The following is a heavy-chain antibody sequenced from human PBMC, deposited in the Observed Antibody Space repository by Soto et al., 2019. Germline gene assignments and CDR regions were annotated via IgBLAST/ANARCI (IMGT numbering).Heavy chain of an antibody. CDR1: GFTFSMYS. CDR3: ARDHLILPAHDFFYGSDV. Sequence: DVHLVESGGGLVQPGQSLRLSCEVSGFTFSMYSMSWVRQAPGKGLEWVAKIPQEGGDGHYLDSVKGRFFISRDNAKNSVYLQMISLRGEDTAIYYSARDHLILPAHDFFYGSDVWGKGATVTVSS. CDR2: IPQEGGDG. V-gene: IGHV3-7*03. D-gene: IGHD2-21*02. J-gene: IGHJ6*04.